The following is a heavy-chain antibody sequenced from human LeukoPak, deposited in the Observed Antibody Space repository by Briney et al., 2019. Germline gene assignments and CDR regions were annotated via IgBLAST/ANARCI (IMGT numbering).Heavy chain of an antibody. CDR1: GFTFSSYS. Sequence: GGSLRLSCAASGFTFSSYSMNWVRQAPGKGLEWVSSISSSSSYIYYADSVKGRFTISRDNAKNSLYLQMNSLRAEDTAVYCCARDLEDYGDLGFDYWGQGTLVTVPS. CDR2: ISSSSSYI. J-gene: IGHJ4*02. V-gene: IGHV3-21*01. CDR3: ARDLEDYGDLGFDY. D-gene: IGHD4-17*01.